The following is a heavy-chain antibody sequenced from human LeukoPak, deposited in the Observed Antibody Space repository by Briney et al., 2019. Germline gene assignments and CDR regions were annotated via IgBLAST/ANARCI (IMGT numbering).Heavy chain of an antibody. CDR1: GFTVSSNY. Sequence: GGSLRLSCTASGFTVSSNYMSWVRQAPGKGLEGVSVIFSGGGTYYADSGKGRFTISRDNSKNMLYLRMNSLRAEDTAVYYCASRMVATMLFDYYGMDVWGQGTTVTVSS. J-gene: IGHJ6*02. D-gene: IGHD5-12*01. CDR3: ASRMVATMLFDYYGMDV. V-gene: IGHV3-66*01. CDR2: IFSGGGT.